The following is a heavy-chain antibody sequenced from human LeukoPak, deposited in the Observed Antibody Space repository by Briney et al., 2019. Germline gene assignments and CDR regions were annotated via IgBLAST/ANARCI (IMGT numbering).Heavy chain of an antibody. CDR2: ISGSGGST. V-gene: IGHV3-23*01. D-gene: IGHD3-10*01. Sequence: PSETLSLTCTVSGGSISSSSYYWGWVRQAPGKGLEWVSVISGSGGSTYYADSVKGRFTISRDNSKNTLYLQMNSLRAEDTAVYYCASLWGGSGSFDYWGQGTLVTVSS. J-gene: IGHJ4*02. CDR3: ASLWGGSGSFDY. CDR1: GGSISSSSYY.